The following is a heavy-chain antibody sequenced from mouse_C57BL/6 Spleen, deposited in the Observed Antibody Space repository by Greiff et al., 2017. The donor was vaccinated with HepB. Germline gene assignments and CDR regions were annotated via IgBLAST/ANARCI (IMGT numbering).Heavy chain of an antibody. V-gene: IGHV5-9-1*02. D-gene: IGHD4-1*01. CDR1: GFTFSSYA. Sequence: EVKLVESGEGLVKPGGSLKLSCAASGFTFSSYAMSWVRQTPEKRLEWVAYISSGGDYIYYADTVKGRFTISRDNARNTLYLQMSSLKSEDTAMYYCTRDAGTGPFDYWGQGTTLTVSS. J-gene: IGHJ2*01. CDR3: TRDAGTGPFDY. CDR2: ISSGGDYI.